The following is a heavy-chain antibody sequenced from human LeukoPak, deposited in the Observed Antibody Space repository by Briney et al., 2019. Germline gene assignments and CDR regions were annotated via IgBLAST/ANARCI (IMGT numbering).Heavy chain of an antibody. V-gene: IGHV4-34*01. D-gene: IGHD3-22*01. CDR1: GGSFSGYY. J-gene: IGHJ4*02. CDR2: INHSGST. Sequence: SETLSLTCAVYGGSFSGYYWSWIRQPPGKGLEWIGEINHSGSTNYNPSLKSRVTISVDTSKNQFSLKLISVTAADTAVYYCARGRVYYYDSSGYWDFDYWGQGTLVTVSS. CDR3: ARGRVYYYDSSGYWDFDY.